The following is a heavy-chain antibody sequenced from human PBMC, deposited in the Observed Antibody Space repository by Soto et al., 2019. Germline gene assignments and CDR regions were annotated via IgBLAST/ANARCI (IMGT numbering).Heavy chain of an antibody. CDR1: GASVKRSNYF. CDR2: VHSSGGT. V-gene: IGHV4-39*01. J-gene: IGHJ4*02. D-gene: IGHD2-15*01. Sequence: SETLSLTCTVSGASVKRSNYFWGWIRQPPGKGLEFVGSVHSSGGTYYNPSLKSRATVSVDTSKNQFSLRLKSVTGTDTAVYYCGRLAEAATGHFDFDFWAQGTLVTVSS. CDR3: GRLAEAATGHFDFDF.